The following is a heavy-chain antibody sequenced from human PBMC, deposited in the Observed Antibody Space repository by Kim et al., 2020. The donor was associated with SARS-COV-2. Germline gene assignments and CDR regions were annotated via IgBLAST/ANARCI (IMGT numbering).Heavy chain of an antibody. J-gene: IGHJ5*02. V-gene: IGHV4-59*13. CDR3: ARDRPTGYSSSWAAAFDP. CDR1: GGSISSYY. D-gene: IGHD6-13*01. Sequence: SETLSLTCTVSGGSISSYYWSWIRQPPGKGLEWIGYIYYSGSTNYNPSLKSRVTISVDTSKNQFSLKLSSVTAADTAVYYCARDRPTGYSSSWAAAFDPWGQGTLVTVSS. CDR2: IYYSGST.